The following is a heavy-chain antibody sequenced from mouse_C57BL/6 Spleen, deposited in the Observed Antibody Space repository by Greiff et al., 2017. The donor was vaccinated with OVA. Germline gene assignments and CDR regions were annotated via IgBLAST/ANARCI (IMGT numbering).Heavy chain of an antibody. Sequence: VQLKESGPELVKPGASVKISCKASGYTFTDYYMNWVKQSHGKSLEWIGDINPNNGGTSYNQKFKGKATLTVDKSSSTAYMELRSRTSEDSAVYYCAITTEVARAMDYWGQGTSVTVSS. CDR2: INPNNGGT. CDR3: AITTEVARAMDY. J-gene: IGHJ4*01. V-gene: IGHV1-26*01. CDR1: GYTFTDYY. D-gene: IGHD1-1*01.